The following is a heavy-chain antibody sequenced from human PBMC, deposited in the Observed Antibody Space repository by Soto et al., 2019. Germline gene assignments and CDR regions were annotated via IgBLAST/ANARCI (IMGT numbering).Heavy chain of an antibody. CDR1: GGSISSSSYY. CDR3: ARVNGPNRPFDP. CDR2: IYYSGST. V-gene: IGHV4-39*07. Sequence: PSETLSLTCTVSGGSISSSSYYWGWIRQPPGKGLEWIGSIYYSGSTNYNPSLKSRVTISVDTSKNQFSLKLSSVTAADTAVYYCARVNGPNRPFDPWGQGTLVTVSS. J-gene: IGHJ5*02.